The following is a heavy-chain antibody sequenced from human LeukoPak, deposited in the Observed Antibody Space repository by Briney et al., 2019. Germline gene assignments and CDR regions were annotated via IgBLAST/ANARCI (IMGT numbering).Heavy chain of an antibody. D-gene: IGHD6-6*01. CDR3: ARGEKVSSSGQANFDY. CDR2: INPNSGGT. CDR1: GYTFTGYY. J-gene: IGHJ4*02. Sequence: ASVKVSCKASGYTFTGYYMHWVRQAPGQGLEWMGWINPNSGGTNYAQKFQGRVTMTRDTSISTAYMELSRLRSDDTAVYYCARGEKVSSSGQANFDYWGQGTLVTVSS. V-gene: IGHV1-2*02.